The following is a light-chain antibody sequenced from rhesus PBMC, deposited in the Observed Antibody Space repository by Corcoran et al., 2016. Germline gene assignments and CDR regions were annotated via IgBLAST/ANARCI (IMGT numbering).Light chain of an antibody. J-gene: IGKJ3*01. V-gene: IGKV1-25*01. Sequence: DIQMTQSPTSLSASVGDPVTITCQASQGISKYLAWYQQKPGKAPRILIYDASTLQRGVPSRFSGSGSGTEVTLTISSLQPEDFATYYCQQHNSYPFTFGPGTKLDIK. CDR2: DAS. CDR3: QQHNSYPFT. CDR1: QGISKY.